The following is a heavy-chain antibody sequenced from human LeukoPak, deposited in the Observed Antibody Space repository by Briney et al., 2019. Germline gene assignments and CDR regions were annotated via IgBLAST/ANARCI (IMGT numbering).Heavy chain of an antibody. J-gene: IGHJ4*02. CDR1: GYTFTSYA. CDR3: ARDLDTAFDY. Sequence: ASVKVSCKASGYTFTSYAMHWVRQAPGQRLEWMGWINGGNGNTKYSQEFQGRVTITRDTSTSTVYMELSSLRSEDTAVYYCARDLDTAFDYWGQGTLVTVSS. V-gene: IGHV1-3*03. CDR2: INGGNGNT.